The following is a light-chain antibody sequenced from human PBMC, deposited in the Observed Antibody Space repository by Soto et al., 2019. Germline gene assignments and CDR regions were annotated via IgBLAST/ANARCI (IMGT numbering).Light chain of an antibody. V-gene: IGLV4-69*01. CDR1: SGHSSYA. Sequence: QSVLTQSPSASASLGASVKLTCTLSSGHSSYAIAWHQQQPEKGPRYLMKLNSDGSHSKGDGIPDRFSGSSSGAERYLTISSLQSRDEAAYSCQPWGTGIQLFGGGTKLTVL. J-gene: IGLJ2*01. CDR3: QPWGTGIQL. CDR2: LNSDGSH.